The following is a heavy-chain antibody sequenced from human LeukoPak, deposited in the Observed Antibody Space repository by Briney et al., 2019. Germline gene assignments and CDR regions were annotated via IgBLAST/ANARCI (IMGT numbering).Heavy chain of an antibody. D-gene: IGHD3-10*01. CDR1: GFTFSRYW. V-gene: IGHV3-7*01. Sequence: GGSLRLSCAASGFTFSRYWMSWVRQAPGKGLEWVANIKQDGSEKYYVDSVKGRFTISRDNAKNSLYLQMNSLRAEDTAVYYCARDMGYGSGSYDWFDPWGQGTLVTVSS. J-gene: IGHJ5*02. CDR3: ARDMGYGSGSYDWFDP. CDR2: IKQDGSEK.